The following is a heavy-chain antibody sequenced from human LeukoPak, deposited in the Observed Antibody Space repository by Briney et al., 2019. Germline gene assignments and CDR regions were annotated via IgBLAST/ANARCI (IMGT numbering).Heavy chain of an antibody. V-gene: IGHV3-33*01. CDR1: GFTFSSYG. CDR3: ARDLTGLPDY. J-gene: IGHJ4*02. Sequence: PGGSLRLSCAASGFTFSSYGMHWVRQAPGMGLEWVAVIWYDGSNKYYADSVKGRFTISRDNSKNTLYLQMNSLRAEDTAVYYCARDLTGLPDYWGQGTLVTVSS. D-gene: IGHD3-9*01. CDR2: IWYDGSNK.